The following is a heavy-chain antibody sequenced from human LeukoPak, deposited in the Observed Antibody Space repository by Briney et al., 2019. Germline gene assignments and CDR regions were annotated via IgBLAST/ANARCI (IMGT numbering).Heavy chain of an antibody. D-gene: IGHD2-15*01. Sequence: ASVKVSCKASGYTFSDYYIHWVRQAPGQGLEWMGWINPNCGGTNYAQKFQGRVTMTRDTSISTAYMELSRLRSDDTAVYYCARSSEVGYFDYWGQGTLVTVSS. V-gene: IGHV1-2*02. CDR1: GYTFSDYY. CDR2: INPNCGGT. J-gene: IGHJ4*02. CDR3: ARSSEVGYFDY.